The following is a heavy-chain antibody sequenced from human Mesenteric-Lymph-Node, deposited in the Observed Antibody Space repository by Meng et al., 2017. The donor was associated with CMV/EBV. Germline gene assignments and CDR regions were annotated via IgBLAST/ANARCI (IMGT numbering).Heavy chain of an antibody. V-gene: IGHV4-39*07. CDR3: ARDGSGYYYLAFDI. CDR1: GGSISSSSYY. CDR2: IYYSGST. Sequence: SETLSLTCTVSGGSISSSSYYWGWIRQPPGKGLEWIGSIYYSGSTYYNPSLKSRVTISVDTSKNQFSLKLSSVTAADTAVYYCARDGSGYYYLAFDIWGQGTMVTVSS. J-gene: IGHJ3*02. D-gene: IGHD3-22*01.